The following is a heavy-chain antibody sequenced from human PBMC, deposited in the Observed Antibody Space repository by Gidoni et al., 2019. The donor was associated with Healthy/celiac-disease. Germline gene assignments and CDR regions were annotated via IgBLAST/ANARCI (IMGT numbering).Heavy chain of an antibody. J-gene: IGHJ4*02. Sequence: QITLKESGPTLVKPTQTLTLTCTFSGFSLSTSGVVVGWIRQPPGKALEWLALIYWNDDKRYSPSLKSRLTITKDTSKNQVVLTMTNMDPVDTATYYCARYSNYLDFDYWGQGTLVTVSS. CDR2: IYWNDDK. CDR1: GFSLSTSGVV. D-gene: IGHD4-4*01. V-gene: IGHV2-5*01. CDR3: ARYSNYLDFDY.